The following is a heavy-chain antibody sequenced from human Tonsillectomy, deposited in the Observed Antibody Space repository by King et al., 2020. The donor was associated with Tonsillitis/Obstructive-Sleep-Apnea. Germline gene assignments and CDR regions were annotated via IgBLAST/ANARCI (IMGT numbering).Heavy chain of an antibody. J-gene: IGHJ4*02. V-gene: IGHV4-39*01. CDR2: TYYSGST. Sequence: QLQESGPGLVKPSETLSLTCTVSGGSISSSSYYWGWIRQPPGKGLEWIGSTYYSGSTYYNPSLKSRVTISVDTSKNQFSLKLSSATAADTAVYYCAHGRKVDYWGQGTLVTVSS. CDR1: GGSISSSSYY. D-gene: IGHD1-26*01. CDR3: AHGRKVDY.